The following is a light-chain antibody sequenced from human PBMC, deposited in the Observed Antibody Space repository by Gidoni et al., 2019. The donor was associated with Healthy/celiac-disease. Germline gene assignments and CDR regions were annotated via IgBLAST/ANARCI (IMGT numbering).Light chain of an antibody. CDR1: SSDVGGYNY. V-gene: IGLV2-14*01. CDR3: SSYTSSSTLGVV. Sequence: CTGTSSDVGGYNYVSWYQQHPGKAPKLMIYEVSNRPSGVSNRFSGSKSGNTASLTIAGLQAEDEADYYCSSYTSSSTLGVVFGGGTKLTVL. J-gene: IGLJ2*01. CDR2: EVS.